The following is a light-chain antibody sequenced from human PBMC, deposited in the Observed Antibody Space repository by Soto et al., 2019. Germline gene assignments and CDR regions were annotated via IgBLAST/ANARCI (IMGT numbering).Light chain of an antibody. Sequence: QSVLTQPPSASGTPGQRVNISCSGSSSNIGSNYVYWYRQFPGTAPKLLIQRNNQRPSGVPARFSGSKSGTSASLAISGLRSEDEADYYCTSFTSTNTWVFGGGTKVTVL. CDR1: SSNIGSNY. CDR2: RNN. J-gene: IGLJ3*02. V-gene: IGLV1-47*01. CDR3: TSFTSTNTWV.